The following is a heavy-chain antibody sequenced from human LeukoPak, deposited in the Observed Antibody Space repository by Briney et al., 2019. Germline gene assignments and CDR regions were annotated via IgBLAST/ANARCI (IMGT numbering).Heavy chain of an antibody. V-gene: IGHV4-59*01. J-gene: IGHJ2*01. CDR1: GGSISSYY. D-gene: IGHD2-21*02. CDR3: ARGRMTFNL. CDR2: IYYSGST. Sequence: SETLSLTCTVSGGSISSYYWSWIRQPPGKGLEWIGYIYYSGSTNYNPSLKSRVTISVDTSKNQFSLKLSSVTAADTAVYYCARGRMTFNLWGRGTLVTVSS.